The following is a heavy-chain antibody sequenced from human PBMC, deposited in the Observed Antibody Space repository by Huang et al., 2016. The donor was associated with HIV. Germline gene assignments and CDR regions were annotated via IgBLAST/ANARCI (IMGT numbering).Heavy chain of an antibody. CDR2: ISYDGTNT. CDR3: ARAPPPWIQQWSPLDY. J-gene: IGHJ4*02. Sequence: QVQLVESGGGVVHPGRSLRLSCVVSGFSFYNDHITWVRQAPGKGVELVSDISYDGTNTFYADSVKGRFTISRDDPSSTVFLQMNSLRPEDTAIYYCARAPPPWIQQWSPLDYWGQGTLVTVAS. V-gene: IGHV3-30*03. D-gene: IGHD5-18*01. CDR1: GFSFYNDH.